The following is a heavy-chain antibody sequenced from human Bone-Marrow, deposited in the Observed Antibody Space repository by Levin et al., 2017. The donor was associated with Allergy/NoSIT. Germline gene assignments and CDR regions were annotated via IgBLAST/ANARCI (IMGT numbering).Heavy chain of an antibody. Sequence: VGSLRLSCEGSGFTFSGFGMHWVRQAPGKGLEWVSVIWYDGSKKLYGDSVRGRFTISRDDSKNMVYLQMNSLRAEDTAVYYCARDVDTSSHLSQFDPWGQGTLVTVSS. D-gene: IGHD5-18*01. J-gene: IGHJ5*02. V-gene: IGHV3-33*01. CDR3: ARDVDTSSHLSQFDP. CDR1: GFTFSGFG. CDR2: IWYDGSKK.